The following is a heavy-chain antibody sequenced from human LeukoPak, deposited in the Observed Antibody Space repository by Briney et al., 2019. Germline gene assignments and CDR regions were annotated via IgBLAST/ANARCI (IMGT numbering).Heavy chain of an antibody. CDR2: ISGSGGST. J-gene: IGHJ5*02. CDR1: GFTFSSYA. Sequence: GGSLRLSCAASGFTFSSYAMSWVRQAPGKGLEWVSAISGSGGSTYYAGSVKGRFTISRDNSKNTLYLQMNSLRAEDTAVYYCARDIVLMVYDDGFVPWGQGTLVTVSS. D-gene: IGHD2-8*01. CDR3: ARDIVLMVYDDGFVP. V-gene: IGHV3-23*01.